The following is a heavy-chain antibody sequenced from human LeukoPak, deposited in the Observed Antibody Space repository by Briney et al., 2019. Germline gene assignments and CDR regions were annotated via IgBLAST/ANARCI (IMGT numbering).Heavy chain of an antibody. V-gene: IGHV4-34*01. J-gene: IGHJ5*02. CDR2: INHSGST. Sequence: SETLSLTCAVYGGSFSDDYWNWIRQPPGKGLEWIGEINHSGSTNYNPSLKSRVTISADTSKNHFSLKLSSVTAADTAVYYCARRGPYYYGSGSYSPNWFDPWGQGTLVTVSS. D-gene: IGHD3-10*01. CDR1: GGSFSDDY. CDR3: ARRGPYYYGSGSYSPNWFDP.